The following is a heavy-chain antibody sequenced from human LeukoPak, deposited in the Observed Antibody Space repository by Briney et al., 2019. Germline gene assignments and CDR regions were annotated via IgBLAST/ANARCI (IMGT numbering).Heavy chain of an antibody. J-gene: IGHJ6*02. CDR2: FDPEDDET. Sequence: ASVKVSCKVSGYTLTELSMHWVRQAPGKGLEWMGGFDPEDDETMYAQKFQGRVTMTEDTSTDTAYMELSSLRSEDTAVYYCARVTGVRGTNYYYYGMDVWGQGTTVTVSS. V-gene: IGHV1-24*01. CDR1: GYTLTELS. D-gene: IGHD7-27*01. CDR3: ARVTGVRGTNYYYYGMDV.